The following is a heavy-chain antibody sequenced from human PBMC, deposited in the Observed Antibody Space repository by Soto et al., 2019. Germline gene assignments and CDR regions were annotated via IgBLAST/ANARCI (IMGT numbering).Heavy chain of an antibody. D-gene: IGHD1-1*01. CDR3: ASRRTSYRTTHFDP. J-gene: IGHJ5*02. CDR1: GYTFTSYD. CDR2: MNPNSGNT. Sequence: QVQLVQSGAEVKKPGASVKVSCKASGYTFTSYDINWVRQATGQGLEWMGWMNPNSGNTGYAQKFQGRVTMTRNTXXSTAYLELSSLRTEDTAVYYCASRRTSYRTTHFDPWGKGTLVPVSS. V-gene: IGHV1-8*01.